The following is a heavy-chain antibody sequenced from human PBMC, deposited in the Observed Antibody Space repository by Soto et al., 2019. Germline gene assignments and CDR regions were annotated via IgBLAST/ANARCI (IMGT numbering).Heavy chain of an antibody. CDR2: ISSSSSYI. CDR1: GFTISSYS. D-gene: IGHD6-19*01. Sequence: ELQLVESGGGLVKHGGSLRLSCAASGFTISSYSMNWVRQAPGKGLEWVSSISSSSSYIYYADSVKGRFTISRDNAKNSLYLQMNSLRAEDTAVYYCARAIAVAGPASYFDYWGQGTLVTVSS. J-gene: IGHJ4*02. CDR3: ARAIAVAGPASYFDY. V-gene: IGHV3-21*01.